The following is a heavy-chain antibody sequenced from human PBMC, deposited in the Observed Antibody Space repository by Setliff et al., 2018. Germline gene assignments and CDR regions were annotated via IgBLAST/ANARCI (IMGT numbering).Heavy chain of an antibody. J-gene: IGHJ4*02. D-gene: IGHD6-25*01. CDR1: GGPINTGNYY. V-gene: IGHV4-61*09. Sequence: PSETLSLTCTVSGGPINTGNYYWSWFRQPAGKGLEWIGQIFSKGSTNTNPSLMSRVTISMDTSKNQFSLRLTSMTAADTGVYYCARSIAAAATKFWGQGTAVTSP. CDR2: IFSKGST. CDR3: ARSIAAAATKF.